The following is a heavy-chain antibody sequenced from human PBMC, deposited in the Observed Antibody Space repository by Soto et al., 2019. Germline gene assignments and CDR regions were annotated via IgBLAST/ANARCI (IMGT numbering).Heavy chain of an antibody. CDR1: GGSISSSSYY. CDR2: IYYSGST. CDR3: ARHRPDIVVVPAAFDY. D-gene: IGHD2-2*01. V-gene: IGHV4-39*01. Sequence: SETLSLTCTVSGGSISSSSYYWGWIRQPPGKGLEWIGSIYYSGSTYYNPSLKSRVTISVDTSKNQFSLKLSSVTAADTAVYYCARHRPDIVVVPAAFDYWGQGTLVTGLL. J-gene: IGHJ4*02.